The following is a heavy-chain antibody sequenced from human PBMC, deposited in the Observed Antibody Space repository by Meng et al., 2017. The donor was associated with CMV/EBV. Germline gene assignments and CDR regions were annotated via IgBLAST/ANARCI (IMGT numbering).Heavy chain of an antibody. V-gene: IGHV1-2*02. CDR3: ARAGRHISSWYSDYFDF. J-gene: IGHJ4*02. CDR1: YTFNDYY. Sequence: YTFNDYYIHWVRQAPGQGLEWMGWINPKSDGTSYAQKFQGRVTMTGDTSISTAYMELGSLRSDDTAVYYCARAGRHISSWYSDYFDFWGQGPLVTVSS. CDR2: INPKSDGT. D-gene: IGHD6-13*01.